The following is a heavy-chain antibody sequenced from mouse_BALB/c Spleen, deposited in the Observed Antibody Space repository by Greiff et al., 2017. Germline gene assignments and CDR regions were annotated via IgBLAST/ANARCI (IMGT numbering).Heavy chain of an antibody. J-gene: IGHJ2*01. D-gene: IGHD3-3*01. CDR3: TGGTPFDY. Sequence: EVQLVESGGGLVKPGGSLKLSCAASGFTFSSYTMSWVRQTPEKRLEWVATISSGGSYTYYPDSVKGRFTISRDNAKNTLYLQMSSLKSEDTAMYYCTGGTPFDYWGQGTTLTVSS. V-gene: IGHV5-6-4*01. CDR1: GFTFSSYT. CDR2: ISSGGSYT.